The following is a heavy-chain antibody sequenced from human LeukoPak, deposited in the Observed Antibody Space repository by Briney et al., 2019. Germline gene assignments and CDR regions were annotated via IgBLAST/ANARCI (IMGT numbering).Heavy chain of an antibody. Sequence: SQTLSLTCAVSGGSISSGGYSWSWIRQPPGKGLEWIGYIYHSGSTYYNPSLKSRVTISVDTSKNQFSLKLSSVTAADTAVYYCAREVSPWVAAAGGEIDYWGQGTLVTVSS. J-gene: IGHJ4*02. D-gene: IGHD6-13*01. CDR2: IYHSGST. CDR1: GGSISSGGYS. CDR3: AREVSPWVAAAGGEIDY. V-gene: IGHV4-30-2*01.